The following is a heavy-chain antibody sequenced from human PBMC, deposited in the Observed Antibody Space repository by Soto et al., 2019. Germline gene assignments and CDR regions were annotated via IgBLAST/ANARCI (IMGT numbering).Heavy chain of an antibody. CDR1: GGSISSGGYS. D-gene: IGHD5-18*01. J-gene: IGHJ4*02. V-gene: IGHV4-30-2*01. CDR2: IYHSGST. CDR3: ARDTAMVAFDY. Sequence: SETLSLTCAVSGGSISSGGYSWSWIRQPPGKGLEWIGYIYHSGSTYYNPSLKSRVTISVDRSKNQFSLKLSSVTAADTAVYYCARDTAMVAFDYWGQGTLVTVSS.